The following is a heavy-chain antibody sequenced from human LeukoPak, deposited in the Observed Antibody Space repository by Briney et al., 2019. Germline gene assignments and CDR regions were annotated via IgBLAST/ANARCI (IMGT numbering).Heavy chain of an antibody. Sequence: ASVKVSCMASGYTFTGYYMHWVRQAPGQGLEWMGWINPNSGGTNYAQKFQGRVTMTRDTSISTAYMELSRLRSDDTAVYYCARSYRYCSGGSCYSVVVGWFDPWGQGTLVTVSS. CDR1: GYTFTGYY. V-gene: IGHV1-2*02. D-gene: IGHD2-15*01. CDR2: INPNSGGT. CDR3: ARSYRYCSGGSCYSVVVGWFDP. J-gene: IGHJ5*02.